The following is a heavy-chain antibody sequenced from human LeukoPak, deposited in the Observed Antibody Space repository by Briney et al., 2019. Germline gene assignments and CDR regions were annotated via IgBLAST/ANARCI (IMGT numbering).Heavy chain of an antibody. J-gene: IGHJ3*02. D-gene: IGHD6-13*01. V-gene: IGHV3-23*01. CDR1: GFTFSSYA. Sequence: GGSLRLSCAASGFTFSSYAMSWVRQAPGKGLEWVAVISGSGGHTNYADSVKGRFIISSDNSKSTLYLQMNSLTAEDTAIYYCAKDQVGYLVRAFDIWGQGTLVTVSS. CDR2: ISGSGGHT. CDR3: AKDQVGYLVRAFDI.